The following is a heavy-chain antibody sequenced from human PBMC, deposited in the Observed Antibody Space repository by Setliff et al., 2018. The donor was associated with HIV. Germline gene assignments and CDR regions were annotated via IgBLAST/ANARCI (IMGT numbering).Heavy chain of an antibody. CDR1: RRSISNGYY. J-gene: IGHJ4*02. V-gene: IGHV4-38-2*01. Sequence: PSETLSLTCSVFRRSISNGYYWGWIRQPPGKGLEWIGSIYHSGSAYYNPSLESRVTILVDTSKNHFSLNLSSVTAADTAVYYCAISNFWSGYSTSPPDYFDYWGQGMLVTVSS. D-gene: IGHD3-3*01. CDR2: IYHSGSA. CDR3: AISNFWSGYSTSPPDYFDY.